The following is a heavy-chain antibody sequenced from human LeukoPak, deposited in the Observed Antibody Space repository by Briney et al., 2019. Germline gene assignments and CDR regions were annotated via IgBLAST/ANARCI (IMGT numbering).Heavy chain of an antibody. CDR2: ISRRDDYT. D-gene: IGHD3-10*01. CDR1: GFAFSSYA. V-gene: IGHV3-23*01. J-gene: IGHJ4*02. CDR3: ANDYRSGSFHDF. Sequence: GGSLRRSCAASGFAFSSYAMSWVRQPPGKGLEWVSVISRRDDYTYYADSVKGRFTISRDNSKNTLYLQMNTLRAEDTAVYYCANDYRSGSFHDFWGQGTLVTVSS.